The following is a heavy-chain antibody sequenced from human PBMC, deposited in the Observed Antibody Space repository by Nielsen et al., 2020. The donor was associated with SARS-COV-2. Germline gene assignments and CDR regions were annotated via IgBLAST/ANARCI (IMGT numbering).Heavy chain of an antibody. D-gene: IGHD1-1*01. CDR2: IGTSGGNS. V-gene: IGHV3-23*01. CDR1: GFTFSYAW. CDR3: TTRTFYLDY. J-gene: IGHJ4*02. Sequence: GGSLRLSCAASGFTFSYAWMSWVRQAPGKGLEWVSSIGTSGGNSYYSDSVKGRFTISRDISKNTLFLQMNSLRAEDTALYYCTTRTFYLDYWGQGTLVTVSS.